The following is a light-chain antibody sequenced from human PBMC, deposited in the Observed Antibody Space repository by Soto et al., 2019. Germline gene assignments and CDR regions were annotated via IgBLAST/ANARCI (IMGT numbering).Light chain of an antibody. Sequence: QLVLTQSPSASASLGASVKLTCTLSSGHSTYAIAWHQQQPEKGPRYLMQLNSDGSHSTGDGIPNRFSGSTSGAERYLTIPSHQSDDEADYYCQTWGTGIQVVFGGGTKLTVL. J-gene: IGLJ2*01. CDR1: SGHSTYA. CDR3: QTWGTGIQVV. CDR2: LNSDGSH. V-gene: IGLV4-69*01.